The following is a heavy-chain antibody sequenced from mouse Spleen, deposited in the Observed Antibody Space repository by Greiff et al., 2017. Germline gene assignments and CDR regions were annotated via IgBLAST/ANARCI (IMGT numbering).Heavy chain of an antibody. D-gene: IGHD2-4*01. CDR3: ARSYYDYDAWFAY. J-gene: IGHJ3*01. V-gene: IGHV1-7*01. CDR2: INPSSGYT. Sequence: QVQLKQSGAELAKPGASVKLSCKASGYTFTSYWMHWVKQRPGQGLEWIGYINPSSGYTKYNQKFKDKATLTADKSSSTAYMQLSSLTYEDSAVHYCARSYYDYDAWFAYWGQGTLVTVSA. CDR1: GYTFTSYW.